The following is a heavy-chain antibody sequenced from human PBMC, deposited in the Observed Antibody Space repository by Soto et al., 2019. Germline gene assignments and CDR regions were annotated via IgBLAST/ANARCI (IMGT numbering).Heavy chain of an antibody. CDR3: ARVGSSGWSPDY. CDR1: GGSTSGHY. D-gene: IGHD6-19*01. Sequence: AETLSLTCSVSGGSTSGHYWTWIRQSPGKGLEWIGYIFYSGSTNYNPSLKSRVTISVDTSKNQFSLKMSSVTAADTAVYYCARVGSSGWSPDYWGRGTLVTVSS. CDR2: IFYSGST. V-gene: IGHV4-59*11. J-gene: IGHJ4*02.